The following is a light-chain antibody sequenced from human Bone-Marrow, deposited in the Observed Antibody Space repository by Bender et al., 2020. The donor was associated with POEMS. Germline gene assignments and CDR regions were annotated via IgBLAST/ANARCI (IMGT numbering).Light chain of an antibody. Sequence: QSVLTQPPSASGTPGQRVTISCSGGSSNIGAHAVNWYQHLPGTAPKLLIYSSHRRPSEVPDRFSGSKSGNTASLTISGLQAEDEADYFCSSYSTTSYWVFGGGTRVTVL. CDR3: SSYSTTSYWV. CDR2: SSH. V-gene: IGLV1-44*01. J-gene: IGLJ3*02. CDR1: SSNIGAHA.